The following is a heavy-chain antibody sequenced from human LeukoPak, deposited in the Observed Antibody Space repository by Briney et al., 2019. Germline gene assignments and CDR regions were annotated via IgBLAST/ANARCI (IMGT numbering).Heavy chain of an antibody. D-gene: IGHD1-14*01. V-gene: IGHV3-21*06. CDR3: VRDMWGTYYFDY. CDR2: ISISSTYI. Sequence: PGGSLRLSCVASGFIFSSYTMNCVRQAPGKGLEWVSSISISSTYINYADSVKGRFTTSRDNAWNSLYLQMDNLRAEDTAVYYCVRDMWGTYYFDYWGQGTVVTVSS. CDR1: GFIFSSYT. J-gene: IGHJ4*02.